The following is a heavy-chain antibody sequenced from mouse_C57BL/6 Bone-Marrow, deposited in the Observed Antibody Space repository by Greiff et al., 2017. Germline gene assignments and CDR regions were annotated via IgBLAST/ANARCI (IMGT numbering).Heavy chain of an antibody. Sequence: QVQLQQSGPELVKPGASVKISCKASGYAFSSSWMNWVKQRPGKGLEWIGRIYPGDGDTNYNGKFKGKATLTADKSSSTAYMQLSSLTSEDSAVYFCARTYDYDGSWFAYWGQGTLVTVSA. V-gene: IGHV1-82*01. CDR2: IYPGDGDT. CDR3: ARTYDYDGSWFAY. CDR1: GYAFSSSW. J-gene: IGHJ3*01. D-gene: IGHD2-4*01.